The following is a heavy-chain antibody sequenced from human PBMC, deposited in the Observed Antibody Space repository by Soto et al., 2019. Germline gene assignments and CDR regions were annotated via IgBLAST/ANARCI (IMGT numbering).Heavy chain of an antibody. J-gene: IGHJ6*02. CDR2: FHYSGRT. V-gene: IGHV4-39*01. Sequence: PSATLSLTCSVSGGSISSGPYSWGWIRQPPGKGLEWIGTFHYSGRTYYSPSLESRVTISVDTSKNQFSLKVSSVTAADTAVFYCARLAGYCSGTSCYGYYGMDVWGQGTTVTVSS. CDR3: ARLAGYCSGTSCYGYYGMDV. CDR1: GGSISSGPYS. D-gene: IGHD2-2*01.